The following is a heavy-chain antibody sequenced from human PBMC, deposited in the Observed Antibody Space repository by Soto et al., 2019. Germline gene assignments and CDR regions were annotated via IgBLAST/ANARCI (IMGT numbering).Heavy chain of an antibody. V-gene: IGHV5-51*01. D-gene: IGHD3-3*01. CDR1: GYSFATQW. CDR2: IFPGDSDA. J-gene: IGHJ3*02. CDR3: ARARVSTPRLEDPFDI. Sequence: GESLKISCEGSGYSFATQWLAWVGQMPGKGLEYMGIIFPGDSDARYSPSFQGQVTISADKSISTAYLQWTSLKSSDTAIYYCARARVSTPRLEDPFDIWGQGTMVTVS.